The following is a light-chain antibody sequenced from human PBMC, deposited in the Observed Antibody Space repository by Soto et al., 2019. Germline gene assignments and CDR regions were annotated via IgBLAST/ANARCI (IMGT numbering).Light chain of an antibody. CDR1: QSVSSRF. CDR3: HQYSSSPPLT. V-gene: IGKV3-20*01. Sequence: EILLTQSPGTLSLSPGERATLSCRASQSVSSRFLAWHQQKPGQAPRLLISGASSRATGIPDRFSGSGSGTDFTLTISRLEPEDFAVYYCHQYSSSPPLTFGGGTKQEIE. J-gene: IGKJ4*01. CDR2: GAS.